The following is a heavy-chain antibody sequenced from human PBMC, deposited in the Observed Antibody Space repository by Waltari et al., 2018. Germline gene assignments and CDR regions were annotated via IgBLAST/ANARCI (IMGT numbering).Heavy chain of an antibody. CDR3: VGSSGRMSAFDI. V-gene: IGHV4-39*01. D-gene: IGHD3-22*01. J-gene: IGHJ3*02. CDR1: GGSISSSSYY. Sequence: QLQLQESGPGLVKPSETLSLTCTVSGGSISSSSYYWGWIRQPPGKGLEWIGSIYYRGSNYYNPSLKSRVTISVDTSKNQFSLKLSSVTAADTAVYYCVGSSGRMSAFDIWGQGTMVTVSS. CDR2: IYYRGSN.